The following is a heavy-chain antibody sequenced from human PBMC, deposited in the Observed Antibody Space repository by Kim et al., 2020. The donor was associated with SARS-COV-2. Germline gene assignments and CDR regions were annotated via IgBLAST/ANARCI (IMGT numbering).Heavy chain of an antibody. J-gene: IGHJ6*02. CDR2: IYYSGST. Sequence: SETLSLTCTVSGGSISSYYWSWIRQPPGKGLEWIGYIYYSGSTNYNPSLKSRVTISVDTSKNQFSLKLSSVTAADTAVYYCARDGLLRDGHYYYGMDVWGQGTTVTVSS. CDR1: GGSISSYY. V-gene: IGHV4-59*01. CDR3: ARDGLLRDGHYYYGMDV. D-gene: IGHD2-15*01.